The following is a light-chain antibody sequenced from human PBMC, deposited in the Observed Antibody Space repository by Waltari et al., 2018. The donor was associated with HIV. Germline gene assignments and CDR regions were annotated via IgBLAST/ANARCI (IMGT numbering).Light chain of an antibody. CDR3: TSYASITSWV. CDR2: DVS. J-gene: IGLJ3*02. V-gene: IGLV2-14*03. CDR1: SSDVGDLNF. Sequence: QSALTQPASVSGSPGQSITISSTGTSSDVGDLNFVYWYQQHPGKAPKLMIYDVSHRSSVIPDRFSGSKSDNTASLTISGLQAEDEADYYCTSYASITSWVFGGGTKVTVL.